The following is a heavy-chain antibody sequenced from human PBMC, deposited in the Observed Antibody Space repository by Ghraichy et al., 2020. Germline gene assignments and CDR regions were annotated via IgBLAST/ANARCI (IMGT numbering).Heavy chain of an antibody. CDR3: AKKDSGSYPLSY. J-gene: IGHJ4*02. Sequence: LSLTCAASGFTFSSYAMSWVRQAPGKGLEWVSGISGGGGSTYYADSVKGRFTISRDNSKNTVYLQMNSLRAEDTAVYYCAKKDSGSYPLSYWGQGTLVTVSS. CDR1: GFTFSSYA. CDR2: ISGGGGST. V-gene: IGHV3-23*01. D-gene: IGHD3-10*01.